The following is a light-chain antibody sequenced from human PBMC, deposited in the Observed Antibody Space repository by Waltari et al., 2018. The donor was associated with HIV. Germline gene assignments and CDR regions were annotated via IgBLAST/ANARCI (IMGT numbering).Light chain of an antibody. CDR1: SSYISAYNS. CDR3: SSYTTTATLV. V-gene: IGLV2-14*03. Sequence: QSALTQPASVSGSPGQSITIFCIGTSSYISAYNSVAWYQQHPGKAPKLIVYGVSNRPAAVSARFSGSKSGNTASLTISGLQDDDESDYYCSSYTTTATLVFGTGTKVTVL. CDR2: GVS. J-gene: IGLJ1*01.